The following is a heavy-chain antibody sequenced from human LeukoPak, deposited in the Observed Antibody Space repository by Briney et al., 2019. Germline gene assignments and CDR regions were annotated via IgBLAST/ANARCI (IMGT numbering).Heavy chain of an antibody. CDR1: GYTFTNYY. CDR2: IKPSGGGT. J-gene: IGHJ1*01. V-gene: IGHV1-46*01. Sequence: ASVKVSFKASGYTFTNYYVHWVRQAPGQGLAWMGIIKPSGGGTSYALKFQGRVTMTRDTSTSTAYMELSSLRSEDTAVYYCARDHFDSSGYYYLLGYFEHWGQGTLVTVSS. CDR3: ARDHFDSSGYYYLLGYFEH. D-gene: IGHD3-22*01.